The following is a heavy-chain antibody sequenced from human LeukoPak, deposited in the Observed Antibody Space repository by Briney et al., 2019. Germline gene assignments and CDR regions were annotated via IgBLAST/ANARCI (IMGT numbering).Heavy chain of an antibody. D-gene: IGHD3-10*01. CDR2: IKQDGSEK. CDR1: GFTFSSYW. CDR3: ARDYGSGRRYYYMDV. J-gene: IGHJ6*03. Sequence: GGSLRLSCAASGFTFSSYWMSWVRQAPGKGLEWVANIKQDGSEKYVDSVKGRFTISRDNAKNSLYLQMNSLRAEDTAVYYCARDYGSGRRYYYMDVWGKGTTVTVSS. V-gene: IGHV3-7*01.